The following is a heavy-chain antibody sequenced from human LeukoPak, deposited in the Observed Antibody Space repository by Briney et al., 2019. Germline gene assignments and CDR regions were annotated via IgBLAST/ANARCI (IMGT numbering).Heavy chain of an antibody. CDR3: AKDQPLWIAAAGTIDY. CDR1: GFTFSSYG. Sequence: GGSLRLSCAASGFTFSSYGMSWVRQAPGKGLEWVSAISGSGGSTYYADSVKGRFTISRDNSKNTLYLQMNSLRAEDTAVYYCAKDQPLWIAAAGTIDYWGQGTLVTVSS. V-gene: IGHV3-23*01. CDR2: ISGSGGST. J-gene: IGHJ4*02. D-gene: IGHD6-13*01.